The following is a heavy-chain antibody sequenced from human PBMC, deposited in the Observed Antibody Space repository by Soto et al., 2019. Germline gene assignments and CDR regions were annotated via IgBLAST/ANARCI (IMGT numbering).Heavy chain of an antibody. D-gene: IGHD5-12*01. Sequence: QVQLVQSGAEVKKPGSSVKVSCKASGGTFSSYAISWVRQAPGQGLEWMGGIIPIFVTANYAQKFHGRVTITAYESTSTAYMELSSLRTEDTDVYYWARGESDIVATIRRDAFDNWGQGTMVTVSS. V-gene: IGHV1-69*01. CDR1: GGTFSSYA. J-gene: IGHJ3*02. CDR3: ARGESDIVATIRRDAFDN. CDR2: IIPIFVTA.